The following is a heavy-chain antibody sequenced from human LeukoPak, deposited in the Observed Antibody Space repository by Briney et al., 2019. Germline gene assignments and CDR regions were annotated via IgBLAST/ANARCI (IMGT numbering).Heavy chain of an antibody. CDR2: INPNSGGT. CDR1: GYTFTGYY. Sequence: GASVKVSCKASGYTFTGYYMHWVRQAPGQGLEWMGWINPNSGGTNYAQKFQGRVTMTRDTSISTAYMELSGLRSDDTALYFCAREISVVQGVIDLDYWGQGTLVTVSS. CDR3: AREISVVQGVIDLDY. V-gene: IGHV1-2*02. J-gene: IGHJ4*02. D-gene: IGHD3-10*01.